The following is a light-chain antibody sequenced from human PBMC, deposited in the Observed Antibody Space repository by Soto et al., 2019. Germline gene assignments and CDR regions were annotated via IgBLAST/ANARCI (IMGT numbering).Light chain of an antibody. Sequence: EIVLTQSPGTLSLSPGERATLCCRSSQSVRSNYLAWYQQKPGQAPRLLIYGASNRATGIPNRFSGSGSGTDFTLTISRLEPEDFAVYYCQQYGSSGRTFGQGTKVDIK. CDR3: QQYGSSGRT. CDR1: QSVRSNY. J-gene: IGKJ1*01. CDR2: GAS. V-gene: IGKV3-20*01.